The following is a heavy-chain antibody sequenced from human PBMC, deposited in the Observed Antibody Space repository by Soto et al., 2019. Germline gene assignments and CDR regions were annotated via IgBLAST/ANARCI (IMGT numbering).Heavy chain of an antibody. J-gene: IGHJ4*02. CDR2: ISSSSSYI. CDR3: ARDRQTYYYDSSGSAVFDY. Sequence: GGSLRLSCAASGFTFSGYSMNWVRQAPGKGLEWVSSISSSSSYIYYADSVKGRFTISRDNAKNSLYLQMNSLRAEDTAVYYCARDRQTYYYDSSGSAVFDYWGQGTLVTVSS. V-gene: IGHV3-21*01. CDR1: GFTFSGYS. D-gene: IGHD3-22*01.